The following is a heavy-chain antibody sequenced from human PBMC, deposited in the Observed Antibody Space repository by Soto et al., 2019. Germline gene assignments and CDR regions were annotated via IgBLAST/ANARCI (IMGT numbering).Heavy chain of an antibody. Sequence: SETLSLTCAVSVASISTNNWWSWVRQPPGKGLEWIGEVYHSGSTNCNPSLKSRVTISIDKSKNQFSLRLTSMTAADTAVYYCAVPGAGDFDYWSQGTLVNVSS. CDR2: VYHSGST. J-gene: IGHJ4*02. D-gene: IGHD6-13*01. CDR1: VASISTNNW. CDR3: AVPGAGDFDY. V-gene: IGHV4-4*02.